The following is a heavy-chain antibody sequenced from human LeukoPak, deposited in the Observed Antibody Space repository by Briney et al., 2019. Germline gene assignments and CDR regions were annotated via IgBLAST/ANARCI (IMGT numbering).Heavy chain of an antibody. Sequence: SETLSLTCTVSGGSISSSSYYWGWIRQPPGKGLEWIGSIYYSGSTYYNPSLKSRVTTSVDTSKNQFSLKLSSVTAADTAVYYCARDVGWLPKHARPSVKWGQGTLVTVSS. D-gene: IGHD6-19*01. CDR3: ARDVGWLPKHARPSVK. CDR1: GGSISSSSYY. CDR2: IYYSGST. V-gene: IGHV4-39*07. J-gene: IGHJ4*02.